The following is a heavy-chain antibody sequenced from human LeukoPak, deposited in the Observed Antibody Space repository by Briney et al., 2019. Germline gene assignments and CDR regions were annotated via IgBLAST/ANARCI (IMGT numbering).Heavy chain of an antibody. CDR3: AREGYYGSGSPPSLYFDY. V-gene: IGHV3-30*03. J-gene: IGHJ4*02. Sequence: GGSLRLSCAASGFIFSGYGMHWVRQAPGKGLEWVAVTSSDLNVKLYADSVKGRFTISRDNSRSTLYLQMNGLRPEDTAIYYCAREGYYGSGSPPSLYFDYWGQGTLVTVSS. CDR1: GFIFSGYG. D-gene: IGHD3-10*01. CDR2: TSSDLNVK.